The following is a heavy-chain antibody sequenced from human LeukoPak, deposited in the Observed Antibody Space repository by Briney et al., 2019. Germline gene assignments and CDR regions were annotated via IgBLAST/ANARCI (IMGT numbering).Heavy chain of an antibody. CDR1: GFTFSSYG. J-gene: IGHJ4*02. CDR2: ISYDGSNK. CDR3: VKDSTHFRVWDSYDTAGLNY. Sequence: GGSLRLSCAASGFTFSSYGMHWVRQAPGKGLEGVAVISYDGSNKYYADSVKGRFTISRDNSKNTLYLQMNSLRAEDTAVYYCVKDSTHFRVWDSYDTAGLNYWGQGTLVTVSS. V-gene: IGHV3-30*18. D-gene: IGHD3-22*01.